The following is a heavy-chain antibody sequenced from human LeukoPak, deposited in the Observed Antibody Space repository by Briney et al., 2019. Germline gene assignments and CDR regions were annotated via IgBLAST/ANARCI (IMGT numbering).Heavy chain of an antibody. CDR1: GFTFSRYA. V-gene: IGHV3-23*01. Sequence: GGSLRLSCAASGFTFSRYAISWVRQAPGKGLEWVSSINGRGDDTYYADSVRGRFTISRDNAKNSLYLQMNSLRAEDTAVYYCARQGDDYWGHGTLVTVSS. J-gene: IGHJ4*01. CDR2: INGRGDDT. D-gene: IGHD3-16*01. CDR3: ARQGDDY.